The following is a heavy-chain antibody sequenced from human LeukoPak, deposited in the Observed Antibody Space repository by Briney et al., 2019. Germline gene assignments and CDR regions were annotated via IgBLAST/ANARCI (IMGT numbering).Heavy chain of an antibody. D-gene: IGHD4-17*01. CDR1: GYTFTSYF. V-gene: IGHV1-46*01. CDR3: ARDSDDCGDYDY. CDR2: INSSGRST. J-gene: IGHJ4*02. Sequence: ASVNVPCMASGYTFTSYFMHWVRQPPGQGLDWMGIINSSGRSTSYAQKFQGRVTMTRDTSTITVYMELSSLRSEDTAVYYCARDSDDCGDYDYWGQGTLVTVST.